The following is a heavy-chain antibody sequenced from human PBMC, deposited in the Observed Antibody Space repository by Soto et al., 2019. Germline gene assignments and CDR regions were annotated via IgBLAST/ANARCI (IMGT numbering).Heavy chain of an antibody. CDR1: GGSISSYY. Sequence: PSETLSLTCTVSGGSISSYYWSWIRPPPGKGLEWIGYIYYSGSTNYNPSLKSRVTISVDTSKNQFSLKLSSVTAADTAVYYCARAGSYYKKRNWFDPWGQGTLVTVSS. CDR3: ARAGSYYKKRNWFDP. D-gene: IGHD3-10*01. J-gene: IGHJ5*02. V-gene: IGHV4-59*01. CDR2: IYYSGST.